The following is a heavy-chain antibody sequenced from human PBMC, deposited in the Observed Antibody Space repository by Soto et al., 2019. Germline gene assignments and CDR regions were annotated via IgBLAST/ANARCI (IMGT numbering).Heavy chain of an antibody. J-gene: IGHJ6*02. Sequence: SETLSLTCTVSGDSISSSTYFWGWVRQPPGKGLEWIGSIYYSGSTYYNPSLKSRVTISVDTSKNHFSLELSSVTAADTAVYYCARARGSGGVQGATFYYYYGMDVWGHGTTVT. V-gene: IGHV4-39*02. CDR3: ARARGSGGVQGATFYYYYGMDV. D-gene: IGHD1-26*01. CDR2: IYYSGST. CDR1: GDSISSSTYF.